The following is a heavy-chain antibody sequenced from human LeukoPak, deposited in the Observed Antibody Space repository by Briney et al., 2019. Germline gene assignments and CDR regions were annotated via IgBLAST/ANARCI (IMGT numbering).Heavy chain of an antibody. V-gene: IGHV5-51*01. Sequence: GESLKISCKGSGYSFTSYWIGWVRQMPGIGLEWMGIIYPGVSDTRYSPSFQGQVTISADKSISTAYLQWSSLKASDTAMYYCVAVAGTHGLWYWGQGTLVTVSS. D-gene: IGHD6-19*01. J-gene: IGHJ4*02. CDR1: GYSFTSYW. CDR2: IYPGVSDT. CDR3: VAVAGTHGLWY.